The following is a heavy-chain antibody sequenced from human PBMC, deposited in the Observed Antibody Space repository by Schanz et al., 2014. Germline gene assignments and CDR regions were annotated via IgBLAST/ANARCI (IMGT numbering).Heavy chain of an antibody. CDR3: ARDFDDRRGYGTGYCLGGCMDV. CDR1: GFTFRDYY. Sequence: VHLVESGGGLVKRGGSLRLSCAASGFTFRDYYMSWIRQAPGKGLEWVSDISSGSSYANYADSVKGRFTISRDNAKNSLYLQMNSLRAEDAAVYCCARDFDDRRGYGTGYCLGGCMDVWGQGTTVTVSS. J-gene: IGHJ6*02. V-gene: IGHV3-11*05. D-gene: IGHD3-10*01. CDR2: ISSGSSYA.